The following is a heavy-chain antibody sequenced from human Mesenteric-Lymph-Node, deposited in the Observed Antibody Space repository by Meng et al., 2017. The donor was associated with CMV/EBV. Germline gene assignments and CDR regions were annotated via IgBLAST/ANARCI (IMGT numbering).Heavy chain of an antibody. J-gene: IGHJ4*02. CDR1: GFIFSDYY. Sequence: GGSLRLSCAASGFIFSDYYMNWIRQAPGKGLEWISYISISGSTIYYAGSVRGRFTISRDNARNSLYLQMNSLRAEDTAVYYCARREAVDYWGQGTLVTVSS. CDR2: ISISGSTI. CDR3: ARREAVDY. V-gene: IGHV3-11*04.